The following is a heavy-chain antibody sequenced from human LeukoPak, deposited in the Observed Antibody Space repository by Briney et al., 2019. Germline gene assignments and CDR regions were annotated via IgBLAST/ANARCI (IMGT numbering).Heavy chain of an antibody. J-gene: IGHJ4*02. V-gene: IGHV4-34*01. CDR2: INHSGST. CDR1: GGSFSGYY. D-gene: IGHD6-13*01. CDR3: ARAIAALARPVDY. Sequence: SETLSLTCAVYGGSFSGYYWSWIRQPPGKGLEWIGEINHSGSTNYSPSLKSRVTISVDTSKNQFSLKLSSVTAADTAVYYCARAIAALARPVDYWGQGTLVTVSS.